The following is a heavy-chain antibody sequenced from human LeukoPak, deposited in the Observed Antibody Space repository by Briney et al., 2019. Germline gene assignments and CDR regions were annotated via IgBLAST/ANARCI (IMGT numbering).Heavy chain of an antibody. CDR3: ARIILAREWFGDLASSGMDV. J-gene: IGHJ6*02. V-gene: IGHV3-33*01. CDR1: AFSFSNFG. D-gene: IGHD3-10*01. CDR2: MWYDGSNK. Sequence: QPGGSLRLSCAASAFSFSNFGMHWVRQAPGKGLEWVASMWYDGSNKNYVDSVKGRFTISRDNSKNTVYLQMNSLRADDTAVYYCARIILAREWFGDLASSGMDVWGQGTTVTVSS.